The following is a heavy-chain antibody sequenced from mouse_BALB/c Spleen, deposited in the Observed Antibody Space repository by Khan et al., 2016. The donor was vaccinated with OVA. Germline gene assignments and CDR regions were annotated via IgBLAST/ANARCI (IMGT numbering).Heavy chain of an antibody. D-gene: IGHD2-14*01. V-gene: IGHV5-6-5*01. Sequence: EVELVESGGDSVKPGGSLKLSCAVSGFTFSTYAMSWVRQTPEKRLEWVASISSGGSTYYSDSVKGRFTISCVNARNIVYLQMTSLRSEDMAMYYCAREAYRYDEYYFDYWGQGTTLTVSS. CDR3: AREAYRYDEYYFDY. CDR2: ISSGGST. J-gene: IGHJ2*01. CDR1: GFTFSTYA.